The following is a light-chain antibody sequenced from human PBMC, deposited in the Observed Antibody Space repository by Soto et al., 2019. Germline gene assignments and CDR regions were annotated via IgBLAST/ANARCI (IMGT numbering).Light chain of an antibody. Sequence: EIVLTQSPATLSLSPGERATLSCRASQSVGSYLAWYQQKPGQHPRLLIYDASNRATGIPARFSGSGSGTDFTLAISSLEPEDFAVYYCQQRSNWTPITFGQGTRLEIK. CDR1: QSVGSY. CDR2: DAS. CDR3: QQRSNWTPIT. V-gene: IGKV3-11*01. J-gene: IGKJ5*01.